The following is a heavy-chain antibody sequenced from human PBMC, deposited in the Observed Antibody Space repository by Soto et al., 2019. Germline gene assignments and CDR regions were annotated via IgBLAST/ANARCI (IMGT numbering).Heavy chain of an antibody. CDR1: GFTFSSYS. D-gene: IGHD3-10*01. Sequence: EVQLVESGGGLVQPGGSLRLSCAASGFTFSSYSMNWVRQAPGKGLEWVSYISSSSSTIYYADSVKGRFTISRDNAKNSLYLQMNSLRDEDTAVYYCARDIFLWFGDVGNWFDPWGQGTLVTVSS. CDR3: ARDIFLWFGDVGNWFDP. J-gene: IGHJ5*02. CDR2: ISSSSSTI. V-gene: IGHV3-48*02.